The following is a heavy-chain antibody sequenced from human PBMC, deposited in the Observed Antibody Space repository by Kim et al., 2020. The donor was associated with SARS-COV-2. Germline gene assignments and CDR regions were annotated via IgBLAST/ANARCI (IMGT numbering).Heavy chain of an antibody. D-gene: IGHD3-22*01. CDR1: GFIFSSYW. Sequence: GGSLRLSCAASGFIFSSYWMSWVRQAPGKGLEWVANIKQDGSEKYYVDSVKARFTISRDNAKNSLYLQMNSLRAEDAAVYYCARLYYLDSSGYRHFDYWGQGPLVTVSS. CDR3: ARLYYLDSSGYRHFDY. CDR2: IKQDGSEK. V-gene: IGHV3-7*03. J-gene: IGHJ4*02.